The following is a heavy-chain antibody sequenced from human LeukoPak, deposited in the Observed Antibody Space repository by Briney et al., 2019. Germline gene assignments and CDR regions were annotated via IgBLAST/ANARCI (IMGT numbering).Heavy chain of an antibody. CDR1: GFTFSSYS. CDR2: ISSSSSYI. V-gene: IGHV3-21*01. J-gene: IGHJ4*02. CDR3: ARGSEWTNGVSDY. D-gene: IGHD3-3*01. Sequence: PGGSLRLSCAASGFTFSSYSMNWVRQAPGKGLEWVSSISSSSSYIYYADSVKGRFTISRDNAKNSLYLQMNSLRVEDTAVYYCARGSEWTNGVSDYWGQGTLVTVSS.